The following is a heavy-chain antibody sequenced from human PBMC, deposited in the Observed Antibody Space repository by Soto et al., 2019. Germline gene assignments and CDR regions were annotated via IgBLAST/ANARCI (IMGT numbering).Heavy chain of an antibody. V-gene: IGHV3-48*03. CDR3: ARETQPVDY. J-gene: IGHJ4*02. CDR1: GFTFSSYE. CDR2: ISSSGSTI. D-gene: IGHD5-18*01. Sequence: LRLSCAASGFTFSSYEMNWVRQAPGKGLEWVSYISSSGSTIYYADSVKGRFTISRDSAKNSLYLQMNSLSAEDTAVYYCARETQPVDYWGQGTLVTVSS.